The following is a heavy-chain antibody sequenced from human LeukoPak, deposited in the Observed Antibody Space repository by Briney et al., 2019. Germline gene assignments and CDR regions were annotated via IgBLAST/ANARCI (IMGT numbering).Heavy chain of an antibody. Sequence: GESLKISCKGSGYSFTNYWIGWVRQMPGKGLEWMGIIYPGNSDTRYSPSFQGQVTISADKSISTAYLQWSSLKASDTAMYYCARRLRSSGLDIWGQGAMVTVSS. J-gene: IGHJ3*02. CDR1: GYSFTNYW. CDR3: ARRLRSSGLDI. V-gene: IGHV5-51*01. D-gene: IGHD2-21*01. CDR2: IYPGNSDT.